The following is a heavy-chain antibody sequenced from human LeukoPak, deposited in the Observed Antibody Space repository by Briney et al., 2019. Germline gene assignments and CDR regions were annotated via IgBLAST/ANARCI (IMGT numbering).Heavy chain of an antibody. CDR2: ISYDGSNK. CDR1: GFTFSSYA. CDR3: ARDPSDSSAVYADY. D-gene: IGHD3-22*01. J-gene: IGHJ4*02. Sequence: GGSLRLSCAASGFTFSSYAIHWVRQAPGKGLEWVAVISYDGSNKYYAGSVKGRFTISRDNSKNTLYLQVNSLRAEDTAVYYCARDPSDSSAVYADYWGQGTLVTVSS. V-gene: IGHV3-30*04.